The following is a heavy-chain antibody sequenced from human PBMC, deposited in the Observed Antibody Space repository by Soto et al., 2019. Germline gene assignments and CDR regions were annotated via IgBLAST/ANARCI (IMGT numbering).Heavy chain of an antibody. CDR2: IYYSGST. V-gene: IGHV4-59*01. CDR1: GGSISSYY. Sequence: SETLSLTCTVSGGSISSYYWSWIRQPPGKGLEWIGYIYYSGSTNYNPSLKSRVTISVDTSKNQFSLKLSSVTAADTAVYYCARTIVGASAFDYWGQGTLVTVSS. D-gene: IGHD1-26*01. CDR3: ARTIVGASAFDY. J-gene: IGHJ4*02.